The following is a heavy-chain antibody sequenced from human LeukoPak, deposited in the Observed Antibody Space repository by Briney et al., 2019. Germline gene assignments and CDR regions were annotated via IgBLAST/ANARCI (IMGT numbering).Heavy chain of an antibody. CDR2: YWDDDK. V-gene: IGHV2-5*02. CDR3: AHLSRYFDWLLLGFDY. Sequence: YWDDDKRYSPSLKSRLTITKDTSKNQVVLTMTNMDPVDTATYYCAHLSRYFDWLLLGFDYWGQGTLVTVSS. D-gene: IGHD3-9*01. J-gene: IGHJ4*02.